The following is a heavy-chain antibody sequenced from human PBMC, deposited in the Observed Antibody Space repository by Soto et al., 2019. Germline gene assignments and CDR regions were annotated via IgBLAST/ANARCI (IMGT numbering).Heavy chain of an antibody. Sequence: PGGSLRLSCAASGFTFDDYAMHWVRQAPGKGLEWVSGISWNSGSIGYADSVKGRFTISRDNAKNSLYLQMNSLRDEDTALYYCAKAELRGSSDYWGQGTLVTVSS. D-gene: IGHD3-10*01. CDR1: GFTFDDYA. V-gene: IGHV3-9*01. CDR3: AKAELRGSSDY. J-gene: IGHJ4*02. CDR2: ISWNSGSI.